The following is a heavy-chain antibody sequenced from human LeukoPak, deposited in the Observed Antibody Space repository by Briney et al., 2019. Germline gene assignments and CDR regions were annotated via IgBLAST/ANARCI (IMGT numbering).Heavy chain of an antibody. Sequence: SETLSLTCAVYGGSFSGYYWSWIRQPPGKGLEWIGEINHSGSTNYNPSLKSRVTISVDTSKNQFSLKLSSVTAADTAVYYCARASGPWYFDLWGRGTLVTVSS. D-gene: IGHD3-10*01. CDR1: GGSFSGYY. J-gene: IGHJ2*01. V-gene: IGHV4-34*01. CDR3: ARASGPWYFDL. CDR2: INHSGST.